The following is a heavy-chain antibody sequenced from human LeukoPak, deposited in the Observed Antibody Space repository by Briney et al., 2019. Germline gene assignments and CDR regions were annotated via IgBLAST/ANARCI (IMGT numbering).Heavy chain of an antibody. J-gene: IGHJ4*02. V-gene: IGHV3-30*02. D-gene: IGHD3-10*01. Sequence: GGSLRLSCAASGFTFSSYGMHWVRQAPGKGLEWVAFIRYDGSNKYYADSVKGRFTISRGNSKNTLYLQMNSLRAEDTAVYYCAKDGAYYYGSGSYYPLPDYWGQGTLVTVSS. CDR1: GFTFSSYG. CDR2: IRYDGSNK. CDR3: AKDGAYYYGSGSYYPLPDY.